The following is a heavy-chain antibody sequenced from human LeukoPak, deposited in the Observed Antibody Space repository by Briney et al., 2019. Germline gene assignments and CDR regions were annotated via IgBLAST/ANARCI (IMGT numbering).Heavy chain of an antibody. CDR1: GGSFSGYY. CDR2: INHSGST. Sequence: SETLSLTCAVYGGSFSGYYWSWIRQPPGKGQEWIGEINHSGSTNYNPSLKSRVTISVDTSKNQFSLKLSSVTAADTAVYYCASRSSTSCYHYWGQGTLVTVSS. D-gene: IGHD2-2*01. CDR3: ASRSSTSCYHY. J-gene: IGHJ4*02. V-gene: IGHV4-34*01.